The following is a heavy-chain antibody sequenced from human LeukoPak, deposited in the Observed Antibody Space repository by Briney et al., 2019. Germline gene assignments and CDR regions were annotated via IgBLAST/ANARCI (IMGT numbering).Heavy chain of an antibody. CDR1: GFTFSSYA. D-gene: IGHD1-1*01. V-gene: IGHV3-23*01. CDR3: AKFGNAVPTYYYYGMDV. Sequence: GGSLRLSCAASGFTFSSYAMSWVRQAPGKGLEWVSAISGSGGSTYYADSVKGRFTISRDNSKNTLYLQMNSLRAEDTAVYYCAKFGNAVPTYYYYGMDVWGQGTTVTASS. J-gene: IGHJ6*02. CDR2: ISGSGGST.